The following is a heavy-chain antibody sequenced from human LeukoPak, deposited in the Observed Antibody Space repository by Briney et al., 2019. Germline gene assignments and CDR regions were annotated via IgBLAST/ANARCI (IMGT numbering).Heavy chain of an antibody. CDR2: MYHSGDT. V-gene: IGHV4-38-2*02. CDR3: ARSKAHLSTSWYGTWFDP. CDR1: GYSVSSGYY. D-gene: IGHD2-2*01. Sequence: AETLSLTCTVSGYSVSSGYYWGWIRPPPGKGVEGIGSMYHSGDTYYNPSLKSRVTISVDTSKNQLSLKLSSVTAADTAVYYCARSKAHLSTSWYGTWFDPWGQGTLVTVSS. J-gene: IGHJ5*02.